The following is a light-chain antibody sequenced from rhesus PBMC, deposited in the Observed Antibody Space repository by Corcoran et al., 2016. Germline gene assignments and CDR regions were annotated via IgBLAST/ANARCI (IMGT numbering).Light chain of an antibody. Sequence: DIQMTQSPSSLSAFVGDRVTIICRASENVNNYLNWYKQKPGKAPKFLIYKASTLQSGVPSRFSGSGSGTDYTFTISSLQPEDVATYYCQHGYGTPYSFGQGTKVEIK. CDR3: QHGYGTPYS. J-gene: IGKJ2*01. CDR2: KAS. V-gene: IGKV1-74*01. CDR1: ENVNNY.